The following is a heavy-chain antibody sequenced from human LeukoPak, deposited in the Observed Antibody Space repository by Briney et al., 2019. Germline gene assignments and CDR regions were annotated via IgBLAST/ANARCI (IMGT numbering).Heavy chain of an antibody. D-gene: IGHD4-23*01. J-gene: IGHJ1*01. V-gene: IGHV1-24*01. Sequence: ASVKVSCKVSGYTLTELSMHWVRQAPGKGLEWMGGFDPEDGETIYAQKFQGRVTMTEDTSTDTAYMELSSLRSEDTAVYYCATGNYGGNSGVLGYFQHWGQGTLVTASS. CDR2: FDPEDGET. CDR3: ATGNYGGNSGVLGYFQH. CDR1: GYTLTELS.